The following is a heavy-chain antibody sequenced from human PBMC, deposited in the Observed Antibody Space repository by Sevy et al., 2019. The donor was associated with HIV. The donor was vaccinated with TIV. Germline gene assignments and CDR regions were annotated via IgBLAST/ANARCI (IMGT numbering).Heavy chain of an antibody. CDR3: AIHCSSISCSHSFDI. J-gene: IGHJ3*02. D-gene: IGHD2-2*01. CDR2: INHSGSA. CDR1: SGSFSGYY. V-gene: IGHV4-34*01. Sequence: SETLSLTCAAYSGSFSGYYWSWIRQPPGKGLEWVGEINHSGSANYNPSVKSRVTISVDTFKNQFSLKLSCVTAADTAVYYCAIHCSSISCSHSFDIWGLGTMVTVSS.